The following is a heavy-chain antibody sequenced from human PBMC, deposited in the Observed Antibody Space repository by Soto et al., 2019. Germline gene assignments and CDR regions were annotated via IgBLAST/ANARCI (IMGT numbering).Heavy chain of an antibody. V-gene: IGHV3-30-3*01. CDR3: ARETYYDFWSGPYYGMDV. D-gene: IGHD3-3*01. CDR1: GFTFSSYA. CDR2: ISYDGSNK. J-gene: IGHJ6*02. Sequence: PGGSLRLSCAASGFTFSSYAMHWVRQAPGKGLEWVAVISYDGSNKYYADSVKGRFTISGDNSKNTLYLQMNSLRAEDTAVYYCARETYYDFWSGPYYGMDVWGQGTTVTVSS.